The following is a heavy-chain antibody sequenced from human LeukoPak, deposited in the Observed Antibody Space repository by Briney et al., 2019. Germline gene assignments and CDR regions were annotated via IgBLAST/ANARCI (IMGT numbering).Heavy chain of an antibody. CDR1: GYTFTSYG. Sequence: ASVKVSCKASGYTFTSYGISWVRQAPGQGLEWMGWISAYNGNTNYAQKLQGRVTMTTDTSTSTAYMELRSLRSDDTAIYYCARDDSAGTTNSGWLWGQGTLVTVSS. J-gene: IGHJ4*02. CDR3: ARDDSAGTTNSGWL. D-gene: IGHD6-19*01. V-gene: IGHV1-18*01. CDR2: ISAYNGNT.